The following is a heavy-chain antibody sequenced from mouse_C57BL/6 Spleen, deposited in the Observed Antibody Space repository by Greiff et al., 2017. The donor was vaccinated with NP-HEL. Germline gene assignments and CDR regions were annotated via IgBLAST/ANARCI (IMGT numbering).Heavy chain of an antibody. CDR1: GYTFTSYW. CDR2: INPISGYT. Sequence: QVQLKQSGAELAKPGASVKLSCKASGYTFTSYWMHWVKQRPGQGLEWIGYINPISGYTKYNQKFKDKATLTADKSSSTAYMQLSSLTYEDSAVYYCARGEGYDGYPAWLANGGQGTLVTVSA. V-gene: IGHV1-7*01. J-gene: IGHJ3*01. CDR3: ARGEGYDGYPAWLAN. D-gene: IGHD2-3*01.